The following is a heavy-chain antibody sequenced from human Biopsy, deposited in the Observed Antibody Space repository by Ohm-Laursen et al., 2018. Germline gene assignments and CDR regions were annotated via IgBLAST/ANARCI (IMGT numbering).Heavy chain of an antibody. CDR3: ARDRGYYSDRTVPGYFDL. CDR2: VYYTGNT. J-gene: IGHJ2*01. D-gene: IGHD3-22*01. V-gene: IGHV4-59*01. CDR1: GDSISSYY. Sequence: SDTLSLTCTVSGDSISSYYWSWIRQPPGKGLQWIGYVYYTGNTDNNPSLQSRVTISVDTSKNHFFLRLRSMTPADTAMYYCARDRGYYSDRTVPGYFDLWGRGTMVTVSS.